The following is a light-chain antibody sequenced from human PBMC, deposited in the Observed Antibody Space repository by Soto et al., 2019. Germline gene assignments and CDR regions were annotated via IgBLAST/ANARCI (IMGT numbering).Light chain of an antibody. CDR2: YDS. V-gene: IGLV3-21*04. J-gene: IGLJ2*01. CDR3: QVWDSREV. CDR1: NIGSKS. Sequence: SYELTQPPSVSVAPGETARIPCGANNIGSKSVHWYQQKPGQAPVPIIYYDSDRPSGIPERFSASNSGNTATLTISRVEAGDEADYLCQVWDSREVFGGGTKLTVL.